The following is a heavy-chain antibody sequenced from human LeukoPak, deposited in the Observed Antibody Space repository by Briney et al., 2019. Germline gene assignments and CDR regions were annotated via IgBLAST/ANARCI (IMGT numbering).Heavy chain of an antibody. CDR1: GYTFTGYY. J-gene: IGHJ3*02. V-gene: IGHV1-69*05. D-gene: IGHD4-17*01. Sequence: ASVKVSCKASGYTFTGYYMHWVRQAPGQGPEWMGGLIPIFGTANYAQKFQHRVTITTDESTSTAYMELSSLRSEDTAVYYCARATFYGDSAFDMWGQGTMVTVSA. CDR3: ARATFYGDSAFDM. CDR2: LIPIFGTA.